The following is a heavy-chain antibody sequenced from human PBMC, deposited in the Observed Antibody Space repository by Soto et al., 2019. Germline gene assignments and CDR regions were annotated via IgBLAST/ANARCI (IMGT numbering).Heavy chain of an antibody. CDR1: GCTFSSYA. V-gene: IGHV1-69*13. CDR2: IIPTFGTA. CDR3: ARGPSQWAPHGYYYYGMDV. D-gene: IGHD6-19*01. Sequence: SVQVSCKASGCTFSSYAISWVRQAPGQGLEWMGGIIPTFGTASYAQKFQGRVTITADDTTSTAYMELSSLRSEDAAVYYFARGPSQWAPHGYYYYGMDVWGQGTTVTVSS. J-gene: IGHJ6*02.